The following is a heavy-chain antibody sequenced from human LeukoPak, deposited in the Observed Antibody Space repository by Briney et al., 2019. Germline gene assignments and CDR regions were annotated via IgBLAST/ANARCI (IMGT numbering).Heavy chain of an antibody. J-gene: IGHJ5*02. D-gene: IGHD3-10*01. CDR2: IIPIFGTA. V-gene: IGHV1-69*05. Sequence: SVKVSCKASGGTFSSYAISWVRQAPGQGLEWMGRIIPIFGTANYAQKFQGRVTITTDESTSTAYMELSSLRSEDTAVYYCARELKVITMVREWYWFDPRGQGTLVTVSS. CDR1: GGTFSSYA. CDR3: ARELKVITMVREWYWFDP.